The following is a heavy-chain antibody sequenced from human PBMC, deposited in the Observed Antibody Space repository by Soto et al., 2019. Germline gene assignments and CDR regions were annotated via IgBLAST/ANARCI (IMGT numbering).Heavy chain of an antibody. J-gene: IGHJ4*02. V-gene: IGHV4-34*01. CDR1: GGSFSGYY. Sequence: QVHLQQWGAGLLKPSETLSLTCAVYGGSFSGYYWSWIRQPPGKGLEWIGEINHSGSTNYNPSLKSLVTISVDTSKNQFSLKLSSVTAADSAVYFCANTYYNLWSGFYRGYYFDYWGQGTLVSVSS. CDR3: ANTYYNLWSGFYRGYYFDY. CDR2: INHSGST. D-gene: IGHD3-3*01.